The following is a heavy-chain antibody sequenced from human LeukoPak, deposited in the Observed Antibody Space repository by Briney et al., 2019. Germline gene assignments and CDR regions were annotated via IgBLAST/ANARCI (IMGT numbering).Heavy chain of an antibody. CDR2: ISYDGSNK. D-gene: IGHD3-10*01. J-gene: IGHJ4*02. CDR3: AKDWGVIFVMYYFDY. Sequence: GGSLRLSCAASGFTFSSYAMHWVRQAPGKGLEWVAVISYDGSNKYYADSVKGRFTISRDNSKNTLYLQMNSLRAEDTAVYYCAKDWGVIFVMYYFDYWGQGTLVTVSS. V-gene: IGHV3-30*04. CDR1: GFTFSSYA.